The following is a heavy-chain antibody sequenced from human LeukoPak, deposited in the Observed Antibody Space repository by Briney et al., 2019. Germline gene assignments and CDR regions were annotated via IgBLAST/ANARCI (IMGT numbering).Heavy chain of an antibody. Sequence: SETLSLTCAVYGGSFSGYYWSWIRQPPGKGLEWIGYIYYSGSTYYNPSLKSRVTISVDTSKNQFSLKLSSVTAADTAVYYCARASWYYYYGMDVWGQGTTVTVSS. V-gene: IGHV4-30-4*08. CDR3: ARASWYYYYGMDV. J-gene: IGHJ6*02. CDR1: GGSFSGYY. CDR2: IYYSGST.